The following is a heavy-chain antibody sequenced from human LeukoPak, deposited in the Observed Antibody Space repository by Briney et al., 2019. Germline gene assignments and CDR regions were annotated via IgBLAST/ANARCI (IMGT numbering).Heavy chain of an antibody. J-gene: IGHJ4*02. CDR1: GGSISSYY. CDR3: ARGGSSGYYYG. V-gene: IGHV4-4*07. D-gene: IGHD3-22*01. CDR2: LYTSGSP. Sequence: SETLTLTCSVSGGSISSYYWSWIRQPAGKGLEWIGRLYTSGSPNYNPSLKRRVTMSVDTSKNQFSLKLTSMTAADTAVYYCARGGSSGYYYGWGQGILVTVSS.